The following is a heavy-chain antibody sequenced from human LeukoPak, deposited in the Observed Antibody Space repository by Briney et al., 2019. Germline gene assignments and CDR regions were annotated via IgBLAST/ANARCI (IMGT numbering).Heavy chain of an antibody. CDR2: ISGSGGST. V-gene: IGHV3-23*01. Sequence: GGSLRLSCAASGFTFSSYAMSWVRHAPGKGLEWVSAISGSGGSTYYADSVKGRFTISRDNAKNSLYLQMNSLRAEDTAVYYCAREATGFWSGYYEYWGQGTLVTVSS. CDR1: GFTFSSYA. CDR3: AREATGFWSGYYEY. J-gene: IGHJ4*02. D-gene: IGHD3-3*01.